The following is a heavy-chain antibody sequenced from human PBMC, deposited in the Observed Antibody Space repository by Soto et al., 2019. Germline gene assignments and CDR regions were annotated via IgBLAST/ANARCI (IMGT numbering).Heavy chain of an antibody. V-gene: IGHV5-51*01. J-gene: IGHJ4*02. D-gene: IGHD4-17*01. CDR1: GYSFTSYW. Sequence: GESLKISCKGSGYSFTSYWIGWVRQMPGKGLEWMGIIYPGDSDTRYSPSFRGQVTISADKSISTAYLQWSSLKASDTAMYYCARLHDYGAKRGYFDYWGQGTLVTVSS. CDR3: ARLHDYGAKRGYFDY. CDR2: IYPGDSDT.